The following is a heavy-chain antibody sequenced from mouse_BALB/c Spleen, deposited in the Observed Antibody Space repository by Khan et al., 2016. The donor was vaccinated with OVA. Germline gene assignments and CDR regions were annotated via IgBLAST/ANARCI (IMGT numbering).Heavy chain of an antibody. D-gene: IGHD3-1*01. Sequence: EVQLQESGPGLVKPSQSLSLTCSVTGYSITSGYFWNWIRQFPGNKLEWMGYIRYDGNSNYNPSLKNRISITRDTSKNQFFLKLNSVTPEDTATYYCARGGSSSPAWFAYWGQGTLVTVSA. CDR3: ARGGSSSPAWFAY. CDR1: GYSITSGYF. CDR2: IRYDGNS. V-gene: IGHV3-6*02. J-gene: IGHJ3*01.